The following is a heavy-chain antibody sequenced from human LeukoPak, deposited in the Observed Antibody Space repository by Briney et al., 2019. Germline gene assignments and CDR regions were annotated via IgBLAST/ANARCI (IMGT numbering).Heavy chain of an antibody. CDR2: IRYDGSNK. D-gene: IGHD3-10*01. CDR3: ARDLPSPGYYYGSGSLPPYYFDY. V-gene: IGHV3-30*02. CDR1: GFTFSSYG. Sequence: GGSLRLSCAASGFTFSSYGMHWVRQAPGKGLEWVAFIRYDGSNKYYADSVKGRFTISRDNSKNTLYLQMNSLRAEDTAVYYCARDLPSPGYYYGSGSLPPYYFDYWGQGTLVTVSS. J-gene: IGHJ4*02.